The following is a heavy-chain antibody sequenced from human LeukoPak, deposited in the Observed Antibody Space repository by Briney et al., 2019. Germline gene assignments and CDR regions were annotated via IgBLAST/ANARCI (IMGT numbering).Heavy chain of an antibody. CDR2: ISWNSGSI. CDR1: GFTFDDYA. J-gene: IGHJ4*02. Sequence: GGSLRLSCAASGFTFDDYAMHWVRQAPGKGLEWVSGISWNSGSIGYADSVKGRFTISRDNAKNSLYLQMNSLRAEDTAVYYCARDFGSGSRGYWGQGTLVTVSS. V-gene: IGHV3-9*01. D-gene: IGHD3-10*01. CDR3: ARDFGSGSRGY.